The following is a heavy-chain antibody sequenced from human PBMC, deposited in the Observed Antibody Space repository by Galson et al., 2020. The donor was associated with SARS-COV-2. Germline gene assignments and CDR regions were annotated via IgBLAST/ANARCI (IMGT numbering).Heavy chain of an antibody. CDR3: ARAEYSGSWYDNYYYGMDV. D-gene: IGHD6-13*01. CDR2: ISSSGSTI. CDR1: GFTFSDYY. J-gene: IGHJ6*02. V-gene: IGHV3-11*01. Sequence: NSGGSLRLSCAASGFTFSDYYMSWIRQAPGKGLEWVSYISSSGSTIYYAASVKGRFTISRDNDKNSLYLQMNSLRAEDTAVYYCARAEYSGSWYDNYYYGMDVWGQGTPVTVS.